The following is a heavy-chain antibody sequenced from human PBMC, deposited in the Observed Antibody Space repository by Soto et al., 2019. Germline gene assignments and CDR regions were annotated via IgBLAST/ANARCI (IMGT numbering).Heavy chain of an antibody. CDR1: GYTFPGHY. J-gene: IGHJ4*02. CDR2: NNPNSGGT. V-gene: IGHV1-2*02. CDR3: ARAPVADNFDY. Sequence: ASVKVSCKASGYTFPGHYMKWVRQAPGLGLEWMGWNNPNSGGTNYAQKFQGRVTMTRDTSISTAYMELSRLRSDDTAVYYCARAPVADNFDYWGQGTLVTVS. D-gene: IGHD6-19*01.